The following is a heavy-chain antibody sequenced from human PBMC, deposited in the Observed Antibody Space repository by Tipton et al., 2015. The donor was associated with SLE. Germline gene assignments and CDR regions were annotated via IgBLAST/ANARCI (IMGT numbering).Heavy chain of an antibody. Sequence: GLVKPSETLSLTCTVSGGSISSYYWSWIRQPPGRGLEWIGYIYYSGSTNYNPSLKSRVTISVDTSKNQFSLKLSSVTAADTAVYYCARDRGMVQGVIVPFEYRGQGTLVTVSS. V-gene: IGHV4-59*12. J-gene: IGHJ4*02. CDR1: GGSISSYY. CDR2: IYYSGST. CDR3: ARDRGMVQGVIVPFEY. D-gene: IGHD3-10*01.